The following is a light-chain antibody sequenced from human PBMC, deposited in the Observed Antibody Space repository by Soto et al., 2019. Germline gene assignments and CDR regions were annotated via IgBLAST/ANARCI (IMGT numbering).Light chain of an antibody. Sequence: EIVLTQSPGTLSLSPGERATLSCRASQSVGRNYLAWYQQKPGQPPRLLLYAASKRATGIPDRFSGSGSGTDFTLTINRLEPEDSAVYYCQQYGSSPPYTFGQGTKVEI. V-gene: IGKV3-20*01. CDR3: QQYGSSPPYT. CDR2: AAS. CDR1: QSVGRNY. J-gene: IGKJ2*01.